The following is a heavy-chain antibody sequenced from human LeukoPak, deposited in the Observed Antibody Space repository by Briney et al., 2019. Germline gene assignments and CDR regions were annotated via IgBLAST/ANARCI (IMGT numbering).Heavy chain of an antibody. J-gene: IGHJ5*02. Sequence: SETLSLTCAVYGGSFSGYYWSWIRQPPGKGLEWIGEINHSGSTNYNPSLKSRVTISVDTSKIQFSLKLSSVTAADTAVYYCARGPVVVPAAMRVRWFDPWGQGTLVTVSS. CDR1: GGSFSGYY. D-gene: IGHD2-2*01. V-gene: IGHV4-34*01. CDR2: INHSGST. CDR3: ARGPVVVPAAMRVRWFDP.